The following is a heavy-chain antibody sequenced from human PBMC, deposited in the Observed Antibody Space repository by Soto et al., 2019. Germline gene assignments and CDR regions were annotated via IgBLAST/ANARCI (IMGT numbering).Heavy chain of an antibody. CDR1: GFTFSTYA. Sequence: EVQLLESGGGLVQPGGSLRLSCAASGFTFSTYAMSWVRQAPGKGLEWVSTITTSGGNTYYPDSVQGRFTISRDNSKNTLYLQMNSLRAEDTAVYYCAGRYCTNGVCYTNSYYYIDVWGKGTTVTVSS. CDR2: ITTSGGNT. V-gene: IGHV3-23*01. CDR3: AGRYCTNGVCYTNSYYYIDV. J-gene: IGHJ6*03. D-gene: IGHD2-8*01.